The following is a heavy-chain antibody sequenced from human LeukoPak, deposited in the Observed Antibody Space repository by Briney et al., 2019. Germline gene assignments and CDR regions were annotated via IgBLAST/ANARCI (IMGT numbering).Heavy chain of an antibody. CDR2: IIPILGIA. Sequence: GASVKVSCKASGGTFSSYAISWVRQAPGQGLEWMGRIIPILGIANYAQKFQGRVTITADKSTSTAYMELSSLRSEDTAVYYCARAAAGGSNAFDIWGQGTMVTVSS. CDR1: GGTFSSYA. V-gene: IGHV1-69*04. D-gene: IGHD6-25*01. CDR3: ARAAAGGSNAFDI. J-gene: IGHJ3*02.